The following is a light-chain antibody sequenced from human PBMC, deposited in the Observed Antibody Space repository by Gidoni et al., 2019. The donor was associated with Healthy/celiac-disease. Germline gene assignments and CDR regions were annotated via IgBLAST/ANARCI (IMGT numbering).Light chain of an antibody. Sequence: EIVLTQSPATLSLSPGERATLSCRASQSVSSYLAWYQQKPGQAPRLLIYDASNRATGIPARFSGSGSGTDFTLTISSLEPEDFAVYYCQQRSNWPLALTSXGXTKVEIK. CDR3: QQRSNWPLALT. V-gene: IGKV3-11*01. J-gene: IGKJ4*01. CDR2: DAS. CDR1: QSVSSY.